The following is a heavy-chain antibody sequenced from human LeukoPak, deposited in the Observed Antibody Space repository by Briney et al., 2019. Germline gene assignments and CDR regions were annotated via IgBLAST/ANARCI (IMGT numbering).Heavy chain of an antibody. Sequence: SETLSLTCTVSGGPISSSSYYWGWIRQPPGKGLEWIGSIYYSGSTYYNPSLKSRVTISVDTSKNQFSLKLSSVTAADTAVYYCARVRGSSGWYVFDYWGQGTLVTVSS. CDR3: ARVRGSSGWYVFDY. J-gene: IGHJ4*02. V-gene: IGHV4-39*07. D-gene: IGHD6-19*01. CDR2: IYYSGST. CDR1: GGPISSSSYY.